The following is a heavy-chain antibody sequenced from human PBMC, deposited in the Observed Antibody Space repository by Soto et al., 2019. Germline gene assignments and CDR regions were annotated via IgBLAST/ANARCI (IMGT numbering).Heavy chain of an antibody. Sequence: QVHLVESGGGVVQAGRSLRLSCSASGFAFNIYGVHWVRQAPGKGLEWVAVISHDGSRKYYADSVKGRFTISRDNSTNTLYMQMNRLRVDYTAMYYCVKDYGIAVAGAEILLEVWGKGTLVSVS. J-gene: IGHJ4*02. CDR1: GFAFNIYG. D-gene: IGHD6-19*01. V-gene: IGHV3-30*18. CDR2: ISHDGSRK. CDR3: VKDYGIAVAGAEILLEV.